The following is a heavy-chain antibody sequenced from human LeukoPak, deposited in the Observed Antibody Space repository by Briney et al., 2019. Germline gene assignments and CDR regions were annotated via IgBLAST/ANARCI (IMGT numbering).Heavy chain of an antibody. Sequence: GGSLRLSCVASGFTFSDYWMSWVRQAPGKGLEWVANINQDESNKQYVDSIKGRFTISRDNAKNTLYLQMNSLRVEDTAIYYCARDERAAAATGTNLNYWGQGTLVTVSS. CDR1: GFTFSDYW. V-gene: IGHV3-7*01. J-gene: IGHJ4*02. CDR3: ARDERAAAATGTNLNY. CDR2: INQDESNK. D-gene: IGHD6-13*01.